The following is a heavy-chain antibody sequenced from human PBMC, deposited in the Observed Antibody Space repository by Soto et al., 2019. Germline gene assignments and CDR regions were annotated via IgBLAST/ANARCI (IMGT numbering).Heavy chain of an antibody. V-gene: IGHV1-69*12. CDR2: IIPMFDTA. CDR3: ARGDYGGNAYHGMDV. CDR1: GGTFSTYA. Sequence: QVQLVQSGAEVKKPGSSVKVSCKASGGTFSTYAISWVRQAPGQGLEWMGGIIPMFDTANNAQKFQGRVTIXXDXSXXTAYMELSNLRSEDTAVYYGARGDYGGNAYHGMDVWGQGTTVTVSS. J-gene: IGHJ6*02. D-gene: IGHD4-17*01.